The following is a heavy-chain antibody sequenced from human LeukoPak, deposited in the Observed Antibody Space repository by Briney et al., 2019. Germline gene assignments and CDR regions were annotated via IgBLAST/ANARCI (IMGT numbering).Heavy chain of an antibody. J-gene: IGHJ4*02. D-gene: IGHD5-18*01. CDR3: ARVDTAMDAFDY. V-gene: IGHV6-1*01. Sequence: SQTLSLTCAISGDSVSSNSAAWNWIRQSPSRVLEWLGRTYYRSKWYNDYAVSVKSRITINPDTSKYQFSLQLNSVTPEATAVYYCARVDTAMDAFDYWGQGTLATVSS. CDR1: GDSVSSNSAA. CDR2: TYYRSKWYN.